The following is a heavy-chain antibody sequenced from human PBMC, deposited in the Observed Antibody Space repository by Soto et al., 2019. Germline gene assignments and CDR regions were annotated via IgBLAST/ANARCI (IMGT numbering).Heavy chain of an antibody. Sequence: GGSLRLSCAASGFAFSSYGMHWVRQAPGKGLEWVAVISYDGSNKYYADSVKGRFTISRDNSKNTLYLQMNSLRAEDTAVYYCAKYSSYGPFDYWGQGTLVTVSS. V-gene: IGHV3-30*18. D-gene: IGHD6-6*01. CDR3: AKYSSYGPFDY. CDR1: GFAFSSYG. J-gene: IGHJ4*02. CDR2: ISYDGSNK.